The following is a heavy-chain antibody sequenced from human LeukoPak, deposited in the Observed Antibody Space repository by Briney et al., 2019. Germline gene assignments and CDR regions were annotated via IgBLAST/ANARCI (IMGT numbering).Heavy chain of an antibody. D-gene: IGHD6-13*01. V-gene: IGHV3-23*01. CDR3: AKAGPLAAAGITNAFDI. Sequence: PGGSLRLSCAASGFAFSSYAMSWVRQAPGKGLEWVSAISGSGGSTYYADSVKGRFTISRDNSKNTLYLQMNSLRAEDTAVYYCAKAGPLAAAGITNAFDIWGQGTMVTVSS. J-gene: IGHJ3*02. CDR1: GFAFSSYA. CDR2: ISGSGGST.